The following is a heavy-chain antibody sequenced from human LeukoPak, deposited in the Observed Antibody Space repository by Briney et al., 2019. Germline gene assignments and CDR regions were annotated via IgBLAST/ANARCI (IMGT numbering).Heavy chain of an antibody. CDR2: ISWDGGST. CDR1: GFTFDDYA. D-gene: IGHD4-23*01. CDR3: AGGFKRYYYVDV. J-gene: IGHJ6*03. Sequence: PGGSLRLSCAASGFTFDDYAMHWVRQAPGKGLEWVSLISWDGGSTYYADSVKGRFTISRDNSKNSLYLQMNSLRAEDTALYYCAGGFKRYYYVDVWGKGTTVTVSS. V-gene: IGHV3-43D*03.